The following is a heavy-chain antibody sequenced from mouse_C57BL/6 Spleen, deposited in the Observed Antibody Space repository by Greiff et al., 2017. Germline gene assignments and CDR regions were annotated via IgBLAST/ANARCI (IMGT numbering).Heavy chain of an antibody. CDR3: ARSWGNDYFDY. V-gene: IGHV1-80*01. Sequence: VQLQESGAELVKPGASVKISCKASGYAFSSYWMNWVKQRPGKGLEWIGQIYPGDGDTNYNGKFKGKATLTADKSSSTAYMQLSSLTSEDSAVYFCARSWGNDYFDYWGQGTTLTVSS. D-gene: IGHD2-1*01. J-gene: IGHJ2*01. CDR2: IYPGDGDT. CDR1: GYAFSSYW.